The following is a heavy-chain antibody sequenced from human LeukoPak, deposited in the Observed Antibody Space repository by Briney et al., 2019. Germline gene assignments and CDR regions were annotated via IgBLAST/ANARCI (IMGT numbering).Heavy chain of an antibody. CDR3: AHYYDSRGVGAFDI. J-gene: IGHJ3*02. D-gene: IGHD3-22*01. V-gene: IGHV4-4*07. CDR1: GGSISSYY. Sequence: SGTLSLTCTVSGGSISSYYWSWIRQPAGKGLEWIGRIYTSGSTNYNPSLKSRVTMSVDTSKNQFSLKLSSVTAADTAVYYCAHYYDSRGVGAFDIWGQGTMVTVSS. CDR2: IYTSGST.